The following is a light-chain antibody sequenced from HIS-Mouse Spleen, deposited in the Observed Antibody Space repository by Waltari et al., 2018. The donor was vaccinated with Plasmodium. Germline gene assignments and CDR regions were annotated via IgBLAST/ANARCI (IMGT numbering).Light chain of an antibody. CDR3: YSTDSSGNHRV. CDR1: ALPKKY. CDR2: EDS. Sequence: SYELTQPPSVSVSPGQTARITCSGDALPKKYAYWYQQKSGQAPVLVIYEDSKRPAGIPEMFSGSSSGTMATLTISGAQVEDEADYYCYSTDSSGNHRVVGGGTKLTVL. J-gene: IGLJ3*02. V-gene: IGLV3-10*01.